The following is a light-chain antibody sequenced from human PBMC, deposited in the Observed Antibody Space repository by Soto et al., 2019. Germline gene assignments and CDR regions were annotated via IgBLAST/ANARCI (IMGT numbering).Light chain of an antibody. CDR3: QQLNSYPGYT. CDR1: QGISSY. Sequence: IQLTQSPSSLSASVGDRVTITCRASQGISSYLAWYQQKPGKAPKLLIYAASTLQSGVPSRFSGSGSGTDFTLTISSLQPEDFATYSCQQLNSYPGYTFGQGTKLEIK. CDR2: AAS. J-gene: IGKJ2*01. V-gene: IGKV1-9*01.